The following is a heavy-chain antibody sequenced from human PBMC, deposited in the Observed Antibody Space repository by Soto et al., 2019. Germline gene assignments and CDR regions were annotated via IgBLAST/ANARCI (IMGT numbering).Heavy chain of an antibody. CDR1: GYTFTSYG. CDR2: ISAYNGNT. Sequence: QVQLVQSGAEVKKPGASVKVSCKASGYTFTSYGISWVRQAPGQGLEWMGWISAYNGNTNYAQKLKGRVTMPTDTSTSTAYMELRSLGSDDTDVYYCASVGSSSGWFDPWGQGTLVTVSS. V-gene: IGHV1-18*04. D-gene: IGHD6-6*01. CDR3: ASVGSSSGWFDP. J-gene: IGHJ5*02.